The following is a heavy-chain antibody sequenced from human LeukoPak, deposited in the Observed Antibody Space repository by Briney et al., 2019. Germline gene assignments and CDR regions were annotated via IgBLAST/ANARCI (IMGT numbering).Heavy chain of an antibody. V-gene: IGHV1-2*02. CDR1: GYTFTGYY. CDR3: ARDPPDILTGYYHDY. D-gene: IGHD3-9*01. CDR2: INPNSGGT. J-gene: IGHJ4*02. Sequence: ASVKVSRKASGYTFTGYYMHWVRQAPGQGLEWMGWINPNSGGTNYAQKFQGRVTMTRDTSISTAYMELSRLRSDDTAVYYCARDPPDILTGYYHDYWGQGTLVTVSS.